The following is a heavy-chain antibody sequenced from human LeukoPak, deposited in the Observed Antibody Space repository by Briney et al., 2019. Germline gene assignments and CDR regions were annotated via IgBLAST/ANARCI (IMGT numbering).Heavy chain of an antibody. V-gene: IGHV1-18*01. J-gene: IGHJ4*02. D-gene: IGHD6-19*01. CDR3: ARDPSNTSGWYIYFDY. Sequence: ASVKVSYKASGYTFNMHGISWARQAPGQGREGMGWISAYNGDTRYAQKFQGRVTLTIDTSTSTAYMELRSLTSDDTAMYYCARDPSNTSGWYIYFDYWGQGTSVTVSS. CDR1: GYTFNMHG. CDR2: ISAYNGDT.